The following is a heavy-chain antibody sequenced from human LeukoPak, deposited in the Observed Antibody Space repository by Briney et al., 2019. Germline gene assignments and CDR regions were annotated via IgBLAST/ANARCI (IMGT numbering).Heavy chain of an antibody. CDR3: ARDVLGWGSNWYFDL. CDR1: GGSISYYY. V-gene: IGHV4-4*07. J-gene: IGHJ2*01. D-gene: IGHD3-16*01. Sequence: SETLSLTCTVSGGSISYYYWSWIRRSAGKGLEWIGRVYTSGSTNDNPSLKSRVTMSVDTSKNQFSLRLSSVTAADTAVYYCARDVLGWGSNWYFDLWGRGTLVTVSS. CDR2: VYTSGST.